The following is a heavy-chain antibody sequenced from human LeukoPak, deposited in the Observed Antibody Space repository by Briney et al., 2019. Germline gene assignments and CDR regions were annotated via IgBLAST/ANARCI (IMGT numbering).Heavy chain of an antibody. CDR1: GFSFSSYW. J-gene: IGHJ3*02. Sequence: GGSLRLSCAASGFSFSSYWMTWVRQAPGKGLEWVANIKHDGSEKYYVDSVKGRFTISRDNAKNSLYLQMNSLRAEDTALYHCAREKAFDIWGQGTMVTVSS. CDR3: AREKAFDI. V-gene: IGHV3-7*01. CDR2: IKHDGSEK.